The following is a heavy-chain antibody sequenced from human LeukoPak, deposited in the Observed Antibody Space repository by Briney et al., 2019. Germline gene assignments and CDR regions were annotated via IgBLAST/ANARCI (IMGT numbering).Heavy chain of an antibody. CDR2: IYTSGST. J-gene: IGHJ4*02. CDR3: AGHGSGWYSFDY. D-gene: IGHD6-19*01. V-gene: IGHV4-61*02. CDR1: GGSISSGSYY. Sequence: PSETLSLTCTVSGGSISSGSYYWSWIRQPAGKGLEWIGRIYTSGSTNYNPSLKSRVTISVDTSKNQFSLKLSSVTAADTAVYYCAGHGSGWYSFDYWGQGTPVTVSS.